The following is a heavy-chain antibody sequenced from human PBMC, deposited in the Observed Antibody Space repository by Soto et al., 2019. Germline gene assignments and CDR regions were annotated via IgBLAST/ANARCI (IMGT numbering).Heavy chain of an antibody. D-gene: IGHD6-19*01. CDR2: ISGSGGST. V-gene: IGHV3-23*01. CDR3: AKDHVAVAGRIVFSYDY. J-gene: IGHJ4*02. CDR1: GFTFSSYA. Sequence: GGSLRLSCAASGFTFSSYAMSWVRQAPGKGLEWVSAISGSGGSTYYADSVKGRFTISRDNSKNTLYLQMNSLRAEDTAVYYCAKDHVAVAGRIVFSYDYWGQGTLVTVYS.